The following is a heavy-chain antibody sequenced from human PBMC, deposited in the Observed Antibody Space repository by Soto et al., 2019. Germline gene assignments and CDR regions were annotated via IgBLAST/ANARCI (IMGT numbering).Heavy chain of an antibody. CDR2: IYYSGST. Sequence: SETLSLTCTVSGGSISSYYWSWIRQPPGKGLEWIGSIYYSGSTYYNPSLKSRVTISVDTSKNQFSLKLSSVTAADTAVYYCARRASRYCSSTSCYTGVWFDPWGQGTLVTVSS. CDR3: ARRASRYCSSTSCYTGVWFDP. V-gene: IGHV4-39*01. J-gene: IGHJ5*02. D-gene: IGHD2-2*02. CDR1: GGSISSYY.